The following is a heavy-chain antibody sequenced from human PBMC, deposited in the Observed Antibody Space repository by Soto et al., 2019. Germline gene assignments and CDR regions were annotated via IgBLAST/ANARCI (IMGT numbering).Heavy chain of an antibody. CDR3: ARVNPDNDAFDI. CDR2: IYYSGST. V-gene: IGHV4-31*03. CDR1: GCYITSGGYY. D-gene: IGHD2-21*01. Sequence: TLSRRGTVSGCYITSGGYYCSWIRQHPGKGLEWIGYIYYSGSTNYNPSLKSRVTISVDTSKNQFSLKLSSVTAADTAVYYCARVNPDNDAFDIWGPGTMVTVSS. J-gene: IGHJ3*02.